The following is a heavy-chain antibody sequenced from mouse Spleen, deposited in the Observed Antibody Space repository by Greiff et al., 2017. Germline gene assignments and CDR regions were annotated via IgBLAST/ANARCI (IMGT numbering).Heavy chain of an antibody. Sequence: QVQLQQPGAELVRPGSSVKLSCKASGYTFTSYWMHWVKQRPIQGLEWIGNIDPSDSDTHYNQKFKDKATLTVDKSSSTAYMQLSSLTSEDSAVYYCARRGNSHLYYAMDYWGQGTSVTVSS. CDR3: ARRGNSHLYYAMDY. CDR1: GYTFTSYW. CDR2: IDPSDSDT. J-gene: IGHJ4*01. D-gene: IGHD2-1*01. V-gene: IGHV1-52*01.